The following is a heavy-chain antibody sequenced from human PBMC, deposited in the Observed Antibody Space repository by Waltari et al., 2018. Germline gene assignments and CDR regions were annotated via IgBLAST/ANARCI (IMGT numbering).Heavy chain of an antibody. V-gene: IGHV3-21*06. CDR3: SRGTNDFLRTDGFDY. Sequence: EVHLVESGGGLVKPGGSLRLACVASGMTFSSNSMNWVRQAPGRGLEWVSSISSGSAYIYYADSVRGRFTISRDNAQSSLYLQMTSLRVEDTAVYYCSRGTNDFLRTDGFDYWGQGTLVTVSS. CDR2: ISSGSAYI. D-gene: IGHD2-8*01. CDR1: GMTFSSNS. J-gene: IGHJ4*02.